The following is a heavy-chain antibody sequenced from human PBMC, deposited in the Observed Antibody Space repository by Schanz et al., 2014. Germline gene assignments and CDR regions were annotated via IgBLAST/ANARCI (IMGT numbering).Heavy chain of an antibody. J-gene: IGHJ4*02. D-gene: IGHD2-21*02. CDR2: ISYDGSHK. CDR1: GFTFSNFA. V-gene: IGHV3-30*04. Sequence: QVQLVESGGGVVQPGRSLRLSCAASGFTFSNFAIHWVRQAPGKGLEWVAVISYDGSHKDYADSVKGRFTISRDNSKNTLYLQMNSLRAEDTAVYYCAKVQTHTLYGGNSCFDYWGQGTLVTVSS. CDR3: AKVQTHTLYGGNSCFDY.